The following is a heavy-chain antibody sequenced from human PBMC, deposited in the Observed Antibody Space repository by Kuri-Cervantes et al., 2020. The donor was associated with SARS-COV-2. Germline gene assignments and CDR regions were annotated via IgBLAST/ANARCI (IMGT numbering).Heavy chain of an antibody. Sequence: GGSLRLSCAASGFSFSSYGMSWVRQAPGKGLEWVGRIKSKTDGGTTDYAAPVKGRFTISGDDSKNTLYLQMNSLKTEDTAVYYCTTDPWYSSSWYFLWYWGQGTLVTVSS. CDR2: IKSKTDGGTT. CDR1: GFSFSSYG. V-gene: IGHV3-15*01. J-gene: IGHJ4*02. D-gene: IGHD6-13*01. CDR3: TTDPWYSSSWYFLWY.